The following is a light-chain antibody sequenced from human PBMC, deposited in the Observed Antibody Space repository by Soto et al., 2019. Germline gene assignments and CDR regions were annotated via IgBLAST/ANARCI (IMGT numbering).Light chain of an antibody. CDR3: QQYNNWPRT. J-gene: IGKJ1*01. CDR1: QSVSSY. CDR2: GAS. Sequence: DIVLTQSPGTLSLSPGERATLSCRASQSVSSYLAWYQQKPGQAPRLLIYGASTRATGIPARFSGSGSGTEFTLTISSLQSEDFAVYYCQQYNNWPRTFGQGTKVDIK. V-gene: IGKV3-15*01.